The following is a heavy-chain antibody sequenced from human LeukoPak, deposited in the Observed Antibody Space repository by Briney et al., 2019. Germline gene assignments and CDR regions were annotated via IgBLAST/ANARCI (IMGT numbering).Heavy chain of an antibody. CDR2: VSGSGGST. CDR3: ARASGGRGVAVASNDY. Sequence: PGASLRLSCAASGFTFSTYAMSWVRQAPGKGLERVSGVSGSGGSTYYADSVQGRFTIARDISKNTLYLQMNSLRVEDTAVYYCARASGGRGVAVASNDYWGQGTLVTVSS. J-gene: IGHJ4*02. V-gene: IGHV3-23*01. CDR1: GFTFSTYA. D-gene: IGHD6-19*01.